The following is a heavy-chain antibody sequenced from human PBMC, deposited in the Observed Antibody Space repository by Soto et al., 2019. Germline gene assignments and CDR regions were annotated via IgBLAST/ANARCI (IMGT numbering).Heavy chain of an antibody. Sequence: ASVKVSCKASGSTFTGYYMHWVRQAPGQGLEWMGWINPNSGGTNYAQKFQGWVTMTRDTSISTAYMELSRLRSDDTAVYYCARGEVYSSSSPYYGMDVWGQGTTVTVSS. D-gene: IGHD6-6*01. J-gene: IGHJ6*02. CDR1: GSTFTGYY. CDR3: ARGEVYSSSSPYYGMDV. V-gene: IGHV1-2*04. CDR2: INPNSGGT.